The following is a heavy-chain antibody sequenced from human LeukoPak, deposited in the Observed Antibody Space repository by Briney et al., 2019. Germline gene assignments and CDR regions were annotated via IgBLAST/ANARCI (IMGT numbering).Heavy chain of an antibody. CDR1: GYTFIGYY. D-gene: IGHD5-18*01. CDR3: ARVPHGAAMAPFDY. Sequence: GASVKVSCKASGYTFIGYYMHWVRQAPGQGLEWMGWINPNTGGTNYAQKFQGWVTMTRDTSISTAYMELSRLRSDGTAVYYCARVPHGAAMAPFDYWGQGTLVTVSS. CDR2: INPNTGGT. V-gene: IGHV1-2*04. J-gene: IGHJ4*02.